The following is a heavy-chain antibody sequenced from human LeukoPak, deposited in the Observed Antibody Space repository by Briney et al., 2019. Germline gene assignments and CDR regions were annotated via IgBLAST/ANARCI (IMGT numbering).Heavy chain of an antibody. CDR3: ARDPYSGNYGTYYYYYMDV. V-gene: IGHV3-21*01. Sequence: GGSLRLSCADSGFTFSNYNMNWVRQAPGKAMEWVSSVTSSGTYTFYADSVKGRFTISRDNAKNSLYLQMDSLGPEDTAVYYCARDPYSGNYGTYYYYYMDVWGKGTTVTISS. CDR2: VTSSGTYT. J-gene: IGHJ6*03. D-gene: IGHD1-26*01. CDR1: GFTFSNYN.